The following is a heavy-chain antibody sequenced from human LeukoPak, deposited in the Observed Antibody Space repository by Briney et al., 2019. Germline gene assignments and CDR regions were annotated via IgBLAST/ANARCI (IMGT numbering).Heavy chain of an antibody. D-gene: IGHD1-26*01. CDR1: GGSISSYY. CDR2: IYYSGST. CDR3: ARYIVSYPHAFDI. J-gene: IGHJ3*02. V-gene: IGHV4-59*01. Sequence: SETLSLTCTVSGGSISSYYWGWIRQPPGKGLEWIGYIYYSGSTSYNPSLKSRVTISVDTSKKQFSLKLSSVTAADTAFYYCARYIVSYPHAFDIWGQGTMVTVSS.